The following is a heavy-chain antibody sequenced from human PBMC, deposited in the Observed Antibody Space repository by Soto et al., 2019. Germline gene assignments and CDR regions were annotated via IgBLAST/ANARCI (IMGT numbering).Heavy chain of an antibody. CDR3: ATDEYFGSEIYFYYYGMDV. Sequence: QVQLQESGPGLVKPSQTLSLTCTVSGGSISIGGYFWSWIRQYPGKGLEWIGHIYYIGSTYYNPSLKSRVTISIDTSKNQFSLRLTSVTAADTAVYYCATDEYFGSEIYFYYYGMDVWGQGTTVTVSS. V-gene: IGHV4-31*03. CDR1: GGSISIGGYF. D-gene: IGHD3-10*01. CDR2: IYYIGST. J-gene: IGHJ6*02.